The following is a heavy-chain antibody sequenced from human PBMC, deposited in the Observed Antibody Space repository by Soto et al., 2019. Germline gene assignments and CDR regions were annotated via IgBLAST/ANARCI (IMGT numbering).Heavy chain of an antibody. CDR2: ISSSSSYI. V-gene: IGHV3-21*01. J-gene: IGHJ3*02. CDR3: ARDFGIAARLYAFDI. D-gene: IGHD6-6*01. Sequence: EVQLVESGGGLVKPGGSLRLSCAASGFTFSSYSMNWVRQAPGKGLEWVSSISSSSSYIYYADSVKGRFTISRDNAKNSLYLQMNSLRAEDTAVYYCARDFGIAARLYAFDIWGQGTMVTVSS. CDR1: GFTFSSYS.